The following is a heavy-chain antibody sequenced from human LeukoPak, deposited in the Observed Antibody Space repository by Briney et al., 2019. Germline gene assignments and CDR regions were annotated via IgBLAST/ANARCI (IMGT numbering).Heavy chain of an antibody. CDR2: IYPGDSET. Sequence: GESLKISCKGSGYSLTNYWIGWVRQMPGKGLEWMGIIYPGDSETRHSPSFQGQVTISADKSISTAFLQWSSLKASDTAMYYCARGLYDSSGYYSYAFDMWGQGTLVTVSS. J-gene: IGHJ3*02. CDR1: GYSLTNYW. CDR3: ARGLYDSSGYYSYAFDM. V-gene: IGHV5-51*01. D-gene: IGHD3-22*01.